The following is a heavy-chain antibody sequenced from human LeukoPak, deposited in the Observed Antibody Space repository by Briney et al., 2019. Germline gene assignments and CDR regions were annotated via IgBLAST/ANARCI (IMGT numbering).Heavy chain of an antibody. V-gene: IGHV3-74*01. Sequence: PGGSLRLSCATSGFTFSNSWMDWVRRAPGKGLVWVSRINKDGTTITYAESVRGRFTISRDNAKNTLYLQMNSLRVEDTAVYYCLTTVNGDNSGWGQGTLVTVSP. J-gene: IGHJ4*02. CDR1: GFTFSNSW. CDR2: INKDGTTI. CDR3: LTTVNGDNSG. D-gene: IGHD4-23*01.